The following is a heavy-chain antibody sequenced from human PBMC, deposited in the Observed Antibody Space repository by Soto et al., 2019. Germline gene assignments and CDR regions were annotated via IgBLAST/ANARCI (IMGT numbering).Heavy chain of an antibody. J-gene: IGHJ4*02. CDR3: ARERYCSSTSCYGSDY. CDR1: GFTFSSYG. D-gene: IGHD2-2*01. V-gene: IGHV3-30*03. CDR2: ISGSGGST. Sequence: PGGSLRLSCAASGFTFSSYGMHWVRQAPGKGLEWVSVISGSGGSTYYADSVKGRFTISRDNSKSTLYLQMNSLRAEDTAVYYCARERYCSSTSCYGSDYWGQGTLVTVSS.